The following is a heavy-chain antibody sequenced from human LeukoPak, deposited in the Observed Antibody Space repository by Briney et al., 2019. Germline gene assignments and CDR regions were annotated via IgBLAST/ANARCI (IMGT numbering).Heavy chain of an antibody. CDR3: ARRQYYDYVWGSYRYTHFDY. CDR1: GGSFSGYY. CDR2: INHSGST. Sequence: SETLSLTCAVYGGSFSGYYWSWIRQPPGKGLEWIGEINHSGSTNYNPSLKSRVTISVDTSKNQFSLKLSSVTAADTAVYYCARRQYYDYVWGSYRYTHFDYWGQGTLVTVSS. V-gene: IGHV4-34*01. D-gene: IGHD3-16*02. J-gene: IGHJ4*02.